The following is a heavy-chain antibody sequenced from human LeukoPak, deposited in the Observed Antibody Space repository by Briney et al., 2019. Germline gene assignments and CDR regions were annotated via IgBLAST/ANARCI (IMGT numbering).Heavy chain of an antibody. CDR1: GGSFSGYY. D-gene: IGHD3-22*01. CDR3: AMRATMIVVVTPPDI. CDR2: INYSGST. V-gene: IGHV4-34*01. J-gene: IGHJ3*02. Sequence: SETLSLTCAVYGGSFSGYYWSWIRQPPGKGLEWIGEINYSGSTNYNPSLKSRVTISVDTSKNQFSLKLSSVTAADTAVYYCAMRATMIVVVTPPDIWGQGTMVTVSS.